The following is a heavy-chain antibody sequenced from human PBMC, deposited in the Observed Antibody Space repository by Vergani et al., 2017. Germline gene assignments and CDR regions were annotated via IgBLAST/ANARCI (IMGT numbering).Heavy chain of an antibody. Sequence: QVQLQQWGAGLLKPSETLSLTCAVYGGSFSGYYWGWIRQPPGKGLEWIGSIYYSGSTYYNPSLKSRVTISVDTSKNQFSLKLSSVTAADTAVYYCARKIAVAGTGPWFDPWGQGTLVTVSS. CDR3: ARKIAVAGTGPWFDP. CDR2: IYYSGST. V-gene: IGHV4-34*01. D-gene: IGHD6-19*01. J-gene: IGHJ5*02. CDR1: GGSFSGYY.